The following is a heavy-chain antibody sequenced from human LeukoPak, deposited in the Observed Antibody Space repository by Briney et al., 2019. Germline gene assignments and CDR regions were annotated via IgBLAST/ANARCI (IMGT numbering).Heavy chain of an antibody. CDR3: ARHYGP. CDR2: LHYDGST. J-gene: IGHJ5*02. D-gene: IGHD3-10*01. Sequence: SETLSLTCTVSGGSIETHYWSWIRQPPGKGLEWIGYLHYDGSTNYAPSLKSRVTISVDTSKNQFSLKLNSVTAADTAVYYCARHYGPWGQGTLVTVSS. V-gene: IGHV4-59*08. CDR1: GGSIETHY.